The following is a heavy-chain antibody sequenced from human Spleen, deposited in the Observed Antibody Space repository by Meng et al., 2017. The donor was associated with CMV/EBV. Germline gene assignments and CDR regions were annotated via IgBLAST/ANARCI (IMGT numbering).Heavy chain of an antibody. CDR2: IQYDGTNK. Sequence: GGSLRLSCAASGFTFSGYGMHWVRQAPGKGLEWVAFIQYDGTNKYYADSVRGRFAISRDNSKKTLYVHMNSLRREDTGIYYCARDVTTLGYSGMDVWGQGTTVTVSS. CDR1: GFTFSGYG. CDR3: ARDVTTLGYSGMDV. J-gene: IGHJ6*02. D-gene: IGHD4-23*01. V-gene: IGHV3-30*02.